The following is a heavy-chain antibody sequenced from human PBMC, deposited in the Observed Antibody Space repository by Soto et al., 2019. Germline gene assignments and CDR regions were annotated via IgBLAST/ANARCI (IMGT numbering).Heavy chain of an antibody. D-gene: IGHD3-22*01. CDR3: ARGVSDYASHWLSYFDF. Sequence: GGSLRLSCAASGFTFSSYWMHWVRQAPGKGLVWVSRINSDGSSTSYADSVKGRFTITRDNAKNTLYLQMNKLRAEDTAVYFCARGVSDYASHWLSYFDFWGQGTLVTVSS. V-gene: IGHV3-74*01. CDR2: INSDGSST. J-gene: IGHJ4*02. CDR1: GFTFSSYW.